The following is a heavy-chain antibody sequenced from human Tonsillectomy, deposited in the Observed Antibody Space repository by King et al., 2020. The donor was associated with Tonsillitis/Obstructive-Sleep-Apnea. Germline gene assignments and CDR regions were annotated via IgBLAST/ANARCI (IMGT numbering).Heavy chain of an antibody. J-gene: IGHJ3*02. D-gene: IGHD6-19*01. CDR2: SNWNGGST. V-gene: IGHV3-20*04. Sequence: VQLVESGGGVVRPGGSLRLSCAASGFTFVDYGMSWGRQAPGKGLEWCSVSNWNGGSTGYADAVKGRFTISRDNDKNSLYLQMNSLRAEDTALYYCARRAGGWYGNAFDIWGQGTMVTVSS. CDR3: ARRAGGWYGNAFDI. CDR1: GFTFVDYG.